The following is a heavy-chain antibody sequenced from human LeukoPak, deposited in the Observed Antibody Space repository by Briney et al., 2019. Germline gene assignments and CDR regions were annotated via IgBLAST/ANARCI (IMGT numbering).Heavy chain of an antibody. J-gene: IGHJ4*02. CDR2: ISPSGGST. CDR1: GYTFTSNY. CDR3: ARGGPHFDY. D-gene: IGHD3-10*01. V-gene: IGHV1-46*01. Sequence: ASVKVSCKAFGYTFTSNYMHWVRQAPGQGPEWMGVISPSGGSTTYAQKFQGRVTLTRDMSTSTDYLELSSLRSEDTAVYYCARGGPHFDYWGQGTLVTVSS.